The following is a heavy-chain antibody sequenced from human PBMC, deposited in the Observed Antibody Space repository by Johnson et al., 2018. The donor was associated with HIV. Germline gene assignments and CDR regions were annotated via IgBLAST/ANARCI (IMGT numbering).Heavy chain of an antibody. CDR1: GFTFSSYW. J-gene: IGHJ3*02. CDR2: ISNSGRTI. CDR3: ARPDLGRWFRESNAFDI. D-gene: IGHD3-10*01. Sequence: LVESGGGVVQPGRSLRLSCAASGFTFSSYWMHWVRQAPGKGLVWVSYISNSGRTIYYADSVKGRFTISRDNAKNSLYLQMNSLRAEDTAVYYCARPDLGRWFRESNAFDIWGQGTMVTVSS. V-gene: IGHV3-48*04.